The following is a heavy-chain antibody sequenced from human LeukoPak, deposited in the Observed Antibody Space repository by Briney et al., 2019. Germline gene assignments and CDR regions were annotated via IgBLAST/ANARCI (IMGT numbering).Heavy chain of an antibody. CDR2: IYYSGST. D-gene: IGHD6-19*01. V-gene: IGHV4-39*07. CDR3: ARPYTSDYRGAFDI. CDR1: GGPISSSSYY. J-gene: IGHJ3*02. Sequence: SETLSLTCNVSGGPISSSSYYWGWIRQPPGKGLEWIGSIYYSGSTYYNSSLKSRVTISVDTSKNQFSLKLSSVTAADTAVYYCARPYTSDYRGAFDIWGQGTMVTVSS.